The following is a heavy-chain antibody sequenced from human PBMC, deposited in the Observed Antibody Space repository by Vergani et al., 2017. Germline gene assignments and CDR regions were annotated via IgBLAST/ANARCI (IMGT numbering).Heavy chain of an antibody. CDR3: ARVRRYFDWFHAFDI. CDR1: GYTFTSYG. V-gene: IGHV1-18*01. CDR2: ISSYNGNT. D-gene: IGHD3-9*01. Sequence: QVQLVQSGAEVKKPGASVKVSCTASGYTFTSYGISWVRQAPGQGLEWMGWISSYNGNTNYAQTFQGRVTMTRDTSISTAYMELSRLRSDDTAVYYCARVRRYFDWFHAFDIWGQGTMVTVSS. J-gene: IGHJ3*02.